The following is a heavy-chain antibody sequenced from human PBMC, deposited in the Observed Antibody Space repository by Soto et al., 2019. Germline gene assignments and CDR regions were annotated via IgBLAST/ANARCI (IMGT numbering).Heavy chain of an antibody. CDR3: ARSQGSSTSLEIYYYYYYGMDV. V-gene: IGHV1-69*01. J-gene: IGHJ6*02. D-gene: IGHD2-2*01. CDR2: IIPIHGTA. Sequence: QVQLVQSGAEVKKPGSSVKVSCKASGGTFGSYAISWVRQAPGQGLEWMGGIIPIHGTANYAQKFQGRVTIAADESTSTAYMELSSLRSEDTAVYYCARSQGSSTSLEIYYYYYYGMDVWGQGTTVTVS. CDR1: GGTFGSYA.